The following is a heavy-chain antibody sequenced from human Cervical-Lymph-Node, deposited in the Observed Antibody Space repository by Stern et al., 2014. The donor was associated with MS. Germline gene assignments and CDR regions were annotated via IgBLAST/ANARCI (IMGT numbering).Heavy chain of an antibody. CDR1: GFTFSGNY. CDR2: ISSNSGFT. Sequence: VQLVESGGGLVKPGGSLRLSCAASGFTFSGNYIIWIRQAPGKGLEWISYISSNSGFTKYADSVKGRFVVSRDNAKNSGYLQMDNLRVDDTAVYFCARAAWFGEPLGFWGQGTLVTVSS. D-gene: IGHD3-10*01. V-gene: IGHV3-11*06. CDR3: ARAAWFGEPLGF. J-gene: IGHJ4*02.